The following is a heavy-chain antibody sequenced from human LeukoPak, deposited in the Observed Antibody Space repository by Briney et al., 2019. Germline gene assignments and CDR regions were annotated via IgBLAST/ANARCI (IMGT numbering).Heavy chain of an antibody. Sequence: ASVKVSCKASGYTFTGYYMHWVRQAPGHGLEWMGWINPNSGGTNYAQKFQGRVTMTRDTSISTAYMELSRLRSDDTAVYYCARDEYQLWSSYYYHYGMDVWGQGTTVTVSS. D-gene: IGHD5-18*01. V-gene: IGHV1-2*02. CDR3: ARDEYQLWSSYYYHYGMDV. CDR1: GYTFTGYY. J-gene: IGHJ6*02. CDR2: INPNSGGT.